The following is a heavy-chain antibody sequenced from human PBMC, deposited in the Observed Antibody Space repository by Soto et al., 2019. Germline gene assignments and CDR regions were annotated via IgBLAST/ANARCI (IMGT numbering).Heavy chain of an antibody. CDR1: CHSISSGYY. CDR2: FYHSGIS. D-gene: IGHD3-10*01. V-gene: IGHV4-38-2*01. Sequence: SETLSLTCAVSCHSISSGYYWGWIRHAPGKGLEGSGSFYHSGISYYNPSLKSRVTISVDTSKNQFSLKLSSVTAADTAAYYWARGEYYGSWKYFAYWAKGTLVTVSS. J-gene: IGHJ4*02. CDR3: ARGEYYGSWKYFAY.